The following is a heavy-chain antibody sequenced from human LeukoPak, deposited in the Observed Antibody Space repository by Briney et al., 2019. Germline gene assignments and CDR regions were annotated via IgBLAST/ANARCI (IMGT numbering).Heavy chain of an antibody. CDR2: IQYGGRT. Sequence: SETLSLTCTVSGGSINNYYWSWIRQPPGKGLEWIGYIQYGGRTYYSPSLKSRVTISMDLSKIQFSLKMSSVTAADTAVYSCARDFFGDFDHWGQGILVTVSS. D-gene: IGHD2/OR15-2a*01. J-gene: IGHJ4*02. V-gene: IGHV4-59*01. CDR3: ARDFFGDFDH. CDR1: GGSINNYY.